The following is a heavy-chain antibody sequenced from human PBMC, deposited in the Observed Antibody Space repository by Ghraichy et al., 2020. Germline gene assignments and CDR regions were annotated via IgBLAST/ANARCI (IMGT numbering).Heavy chain of an antibody. V-gene: IGHV4-59*01. Sequence: SETLSLTCTVSGGSIRSYYWSWIRQPPGKGLEWIGYIYYSGSTNYNPSLKSRVTISVDTSKNQFSLKLSSVTAADTAGYYCAGVITMVRGVTYSNWFDPWGQGTLVTVSS. CDR2: IYYSGST. CDR1: GGSIRSYY. D-gene: IGHD3-10*01. CDR3: AGVITMVRGVTYSNWFDP. J-gene: IGHJ5*02.